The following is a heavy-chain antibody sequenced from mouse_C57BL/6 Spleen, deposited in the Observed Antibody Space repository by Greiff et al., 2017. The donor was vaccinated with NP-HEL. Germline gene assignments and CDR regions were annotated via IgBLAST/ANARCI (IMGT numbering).Heavy chain of an antibody. Sequence: VQLQQPGAELVKPGASVKLSCKASGYTFTSYWMHWVKQRPGQGLEWIGMIHPNSGSTNYNEKFKSKATLTVDKSSSTAYMQLSSLTSEDSAVYYCARSLYGYDGGSYAMDYWGQGTSVTVSS. CDR3: ARSLYGYDGGSYAMDY. V-gene: IGHV1-64*01. CDR1: GYTFTSYW. CDR2: IHPNSGST. D-gene: IGHD2-2*01. J-gene: IGHJ4*01.